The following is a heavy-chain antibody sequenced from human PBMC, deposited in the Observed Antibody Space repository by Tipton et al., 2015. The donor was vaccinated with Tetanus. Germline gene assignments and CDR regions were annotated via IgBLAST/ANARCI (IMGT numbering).Heavy chain of an antibody. CDR3: ARDQARGARGWNYFDF. J-gene: IGHJ4*02. CDR1: GVSLSGGRYY. D-gene: IGHD1-26*01. V-gene: IGHV4-31*03. Sequence: TLSLTCTVSGVSLSGGRYYWSWIRQRPGKGLEWIGDIYSSGSTYTDPSLTGRVTISVETSENQFSLRLKSVTAADAAVYYCARDQARGARGWNYFDFWGLGTLVTVSS. CDR2: IYSSGST.